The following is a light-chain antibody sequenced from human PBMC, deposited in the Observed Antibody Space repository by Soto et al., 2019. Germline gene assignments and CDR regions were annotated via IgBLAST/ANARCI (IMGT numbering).Light chain of an antibody. V-gene: IGKV3-15*01. CDR1: QRVSSS. J-gene: IGKJ1*01. CDR2: GAS. Sequence: EIVMTQSPATLSVSPGERATLSCRASQRVSSSLAWYQQKPGQAPRLLIYGASTRATGIPARFSGSWSGTDFTITISILQSEDFAVYYFQQYNNWWTFGQVTKVESK. CDR3: QQYNNWWT.